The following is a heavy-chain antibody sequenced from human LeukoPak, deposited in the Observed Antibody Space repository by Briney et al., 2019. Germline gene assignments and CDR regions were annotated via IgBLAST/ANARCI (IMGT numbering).Heavy chain of an antibody. CDR3: AREPEGAVDY. D-gene: IGHD1-26*01. Sequence: GGSLRLSCIASGFTFRNAWMSWVRQAPGKGLEWVSYISSSSTIYYADSVKGRFTISRDNAKNSLYLQMNSLRAEDTAVYYCAREPEGAVDYWGQGTLVTVSS. V-gene: IGHV3-69-1*01. CDR2: ISSSSTI. CDR1: GFTFRNAW. J-gene: IGHJ4*02.